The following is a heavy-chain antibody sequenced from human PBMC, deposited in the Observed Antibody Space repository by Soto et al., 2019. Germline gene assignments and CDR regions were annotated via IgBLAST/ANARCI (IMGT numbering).Heavy chain of an antibody. Sequence: QVQLVQSGAEVKKPGASVKVSCKASGYTFTNYGISWVRQAPGQGLEWMGWISAYNGNTDYAQKLQGRVTMTTDTSTRTAYMELRSLRSGDTGVYYCARDPGPIAYYGSGNFDYWGQGTLVTVSS. CDR2: ISAYNGNT. J-gene: IGHJ4*02. D-gene: IGHD3-10*01. CDR3: ARDPGPIAYYGSGNFDY. V-gene: IGHV1-18*01. CDR1: GYTFTNYG.